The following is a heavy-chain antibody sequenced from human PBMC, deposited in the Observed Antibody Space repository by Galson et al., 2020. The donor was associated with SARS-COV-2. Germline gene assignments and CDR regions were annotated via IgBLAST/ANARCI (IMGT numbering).Heavy chain of an antibody. CDR1: GFTFSDYY. J-gene: IGHJ6*02. CDR3: ARDQLLFNSAYYYYGMDV. Sequence: GESLKISCAASGFTFSDYYMSWIRQAPGKGLEWVSYISSSGSTIYYADSVKGRFTISRDNAKNSLYLQMNSLRAEDTAVYYCARDQLLFNSAYYYYGMDVWGQGTTVTVSS. CDR2: ISSSGSTI. D-gene: IGHD2-15*01. V-gene: IGHV3-11*01.